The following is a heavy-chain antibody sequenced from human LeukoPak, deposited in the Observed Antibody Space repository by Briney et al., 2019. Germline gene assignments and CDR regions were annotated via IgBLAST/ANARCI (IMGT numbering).Heavy chain of an antibody. CDR3: ARDSRYSSSWDYWYFDL. CDR2: IYSGGST. J-gene: IGHJ2*01. Sequence: GGSLRLSCAASGFTVSSNYMSWVRQAPGKGLEWVSVIYSGGSTYYADSVKGRFTISRDNSKNTLYLQMNSLRAEDTAVYYCARDSRYSSSWDYWYFDLWGRGTLVTVSP. V-gene: IGHV3-66*01. CDR1: GFTVSSNY. D-gene: IGHD6-13*01.